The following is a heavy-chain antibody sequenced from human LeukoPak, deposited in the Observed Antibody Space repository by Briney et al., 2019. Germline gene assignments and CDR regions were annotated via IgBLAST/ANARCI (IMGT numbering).Heavy chain of an antibody. V-gene: IGHV4-34*01. CDR3: ARGARTKKGRLEPLIKWFDP. Sequence: SETLSLTCAVYGGSFSGYYWSWIRQPPGKGLEWIGEINHSGSTNYNPSLKSRVTISVDTSKNQFSLKLSSVTAADTAVYYCARGARTKKGRLEPLIKWFDPWGQGTLVTVSS. CDR1: GGSFSGYY. CDR2: INHSGST. J-gene: IGHJ5*02. D-gene: IGHD1-14*01.